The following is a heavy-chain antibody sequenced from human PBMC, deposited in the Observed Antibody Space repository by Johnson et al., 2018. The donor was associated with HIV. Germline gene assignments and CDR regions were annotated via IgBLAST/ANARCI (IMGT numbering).Heavy chain of an antibody. J-gene: IGHJ3*02. Sequence: VQLVESGGGLVQPGGSLRLSCAASGFTFSSYWMSWVRQAPGKGLEWVANIKQDGRNKDYADSVKGRCTISRDNSKNTLYLQMNSLRAEDTAVYYCARVRSSGQCVNDAFDICGQGTMVTVSS. CDR2: IKQDGRNK. D-gene: IGHD3-10*01. CDR1: GFTFSSYW. V-gene: IGHV3-7*02. CDR3: ARVRSSGQCVNDAFDI.